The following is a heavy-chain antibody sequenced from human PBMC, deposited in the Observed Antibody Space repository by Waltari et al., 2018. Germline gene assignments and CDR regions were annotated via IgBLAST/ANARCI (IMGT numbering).Heavy chain of an antibody. CDR2: IRHDNSEI. CDR3: ARDPGRVGFDY. Sequence: EVQLVESGGCLVQPGGSLRLSCSASVLSLWNYWMSWVRQAPGTGLEWVANIRHDNSEIYYVDSVKGRFTISRDNAKNSLFLQMNSLRGEDTAVYYCARDPGRVGFDYWGQGTLVTVSS. D-gene: IGHD1-26*01. J-gene: IGHJ4*02. CDR1: VLSLWNYW. V-gene: IGHV3-7*01.